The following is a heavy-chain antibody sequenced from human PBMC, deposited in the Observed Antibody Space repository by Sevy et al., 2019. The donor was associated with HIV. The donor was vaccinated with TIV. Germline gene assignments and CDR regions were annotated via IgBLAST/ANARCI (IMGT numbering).Heavy chain of an antibody. CDR1: GFSFSDYY. CDR2: ISSGGTII. D-gene: IGHD2-2*02. J-gene: IGHJ4*02. V-gene: IGHV3-11*01. CDR3: ARARYNYGQYYFDY. Sequence: GGSLRLSCAASGFSFSDYYMSWIRQAPGKGLEWVSSISSGGTIIHDADSVKGRFTISRDNAKNSLYLQMNSLRVEDTAVFYCARARYNYGQYYFDYWGQGTLVTVSS.